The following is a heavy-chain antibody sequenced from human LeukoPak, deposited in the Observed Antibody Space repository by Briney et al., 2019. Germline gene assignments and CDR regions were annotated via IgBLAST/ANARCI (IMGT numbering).Heavy chain of an antibody. CDR1: GGSISSISYY. V-gene: IGHV4-39*07. D-gene: IGHD6-6*01. CDR3: ARSSSIALRRLWYYYYYMDV. J-gene: IGHJ6*03. CDR2: IYYRGST. Sequence: PSETLSLTCTVSGGSISSISYYWGWIRQPPGKGLEWIGHIYYRGSTFYNPSLRGRVTISVDTSKNHFSVKLTSVTTADTAVYYCARSSSIALRRLWYYYYYMDVWGKGTTVTVSS.